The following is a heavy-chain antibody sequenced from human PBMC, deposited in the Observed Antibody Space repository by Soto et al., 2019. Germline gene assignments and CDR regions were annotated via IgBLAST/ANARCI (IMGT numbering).Heavy chain of an antibody. CDR3: AVRKTGSFFDY. J-gene: IGHJ4*02. V-gene: IGHV3-23*01. D-gene: IGHD1-26*01. CDR1: GFTFSTYA. CDR2: ISGSGGST. Sequence: GGSLRLSCAASGFTFSTYAMSWVRQAPGKGLEWVSAISGSGGSTYYTDSVKGRFTISRDNSKNTLYLQMNSLRAEDTAVYYCAVRKTGSFFDYWGQGTLVTVSS.